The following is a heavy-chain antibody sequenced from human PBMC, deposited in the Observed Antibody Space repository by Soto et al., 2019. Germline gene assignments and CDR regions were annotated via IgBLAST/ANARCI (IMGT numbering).Heavy chain of an antibody. Sequence: ASVKVSCKASGYFFTGYYIHWVRQAPGQGLEWMGWISPHSGDTKSAQKFQGWVTMTRDTSTSTAYMELNRLKSDDTAVYYCASGSSPFTSWGQGTVVTVSS. D-gene: IGHD6-6*01. CDR3: ASGSSPFTS. V-gene: IGHV1-2*04. CDR2: ISPHSGDT. J-gene: IGHJ5*02. CDR1: GYFFTGYY.